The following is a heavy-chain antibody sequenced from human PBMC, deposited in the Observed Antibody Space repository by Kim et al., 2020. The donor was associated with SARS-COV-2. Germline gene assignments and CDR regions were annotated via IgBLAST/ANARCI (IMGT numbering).Heavy chain of an antibody. J-gene: IGHJ1*01. D-gene: IGHD6-25*01. CDR3: ARDKLRGFHAAIRY. CDR2: INDSGNS. Sequence: SETLSLTCAVYGGSFSGYYWNWIRQSPEKGLEWIGEINDSGNSRYNPSLKSRVTLSVDTSKNQFSLMLTSVTAADTAVYYCARDKLRGFHAAIRYWSQGTLVTVSS. CDR1: GGSFSGYY. V-gene: IGHV4-34*01.